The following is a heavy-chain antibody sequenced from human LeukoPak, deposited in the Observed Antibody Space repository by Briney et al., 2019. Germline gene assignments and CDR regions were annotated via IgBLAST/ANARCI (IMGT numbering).Heavy chain of an antibody. CDR2: INHSGST. D-gene: IGHD3-10*01. Sequence: SETLSLTCAVYGGSFSGYYWSWIRQPPGKGLEWIGEINHSGSTNYNPSLKSRVTISVDTSKNQFSLKLSSVTAADTAVYYCASGYYAPDAFDIWGQGTMVTVSS. V-gene: IGHV4-34*01. CDR1: GGSFSGYY. CDR3: ASGYYAPDAFDI. J-gene: IGHJ3*02.